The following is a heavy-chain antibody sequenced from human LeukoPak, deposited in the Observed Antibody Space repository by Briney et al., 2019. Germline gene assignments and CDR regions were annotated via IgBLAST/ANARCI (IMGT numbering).Heavy chain of an antibody. V-gene: IGHV1-2*02. CDR1: GYTFTGYY. CDR2: INPNSGGT. D-gene: IGHD3-10*02. J-gene: IGHJ6*04. Sequence: ASVKVSCKASGYTFTGYYMHWVRQAPGQGLEWMGWINPNSGGTNYAQKFQGRVTMTRDTSISTAYMELSRLRSDDTAVYYCAREFPMFGGPRNLFLGGWGKGTPVPGSS. CDR3: AREFPMFGGPRNLFLGG.